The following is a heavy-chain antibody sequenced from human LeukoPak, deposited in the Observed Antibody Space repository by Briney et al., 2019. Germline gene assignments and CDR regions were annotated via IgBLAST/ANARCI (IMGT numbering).Heavy chain of an antibody. J-gene: IGHJ4*02. CDR3: AKDRGYYVDTGTINF. CDR2: VGGGGQRT. V-gene: IGHV3-23*01. Sequence: GGSLRLSCAASGFTFSSYGMHWVRQAPGMGLEWVSGVGGGGQRTHYADSVKGRFTISRDNSKNTLYLQMNSLRAEDTAVYYCAKDRGYYVDTGTINFWGQGTLVTVSS. D-gene: IGHD2-15*01. CDR1: GFTFSSYG.